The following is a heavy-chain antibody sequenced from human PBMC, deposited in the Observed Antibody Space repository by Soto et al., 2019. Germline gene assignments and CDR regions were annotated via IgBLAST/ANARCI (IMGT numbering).Heavy chain of an antibody. CDR2: ISGSGGTT. CDR3: AKDEIAHTQWGIFDF. D-gene: IGHD3-16*01. V-gene: IGHV3-23*01. CDR1: GFTFSSYA. Sequence: EVQLLESGGGLVQPGGSLSLSCAASGFTFSSYAMSWVRQAPGKGLEWVSGISGSGGTTYHADSVKGRFTISRDNSQNTLFLQMNSLRAEDTAVYYCAKDEIAHTQWGIFDFWGQGALVNVSS. J-gene: IGHJ5*01.